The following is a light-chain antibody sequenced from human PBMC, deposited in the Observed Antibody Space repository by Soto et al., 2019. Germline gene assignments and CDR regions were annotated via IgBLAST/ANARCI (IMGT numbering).Light chain of an antibody. V-gene: IGLV2-14*01. CDR1: SSDVGGYNY. CDR2: DVS. J-gene: IGLJ2*01. CDR3: CSYTSSSTLVV. Sequence: QSVLTQPASVSGSPGQSITISCSGTSSDVGGYNYVSWYQQHPGKAPKLMIYDVSNRPSGVSNRFSGSKSGNTASLTISGLQAEDEADYYCCSYTSSSTLVVFGGGTKLTV.